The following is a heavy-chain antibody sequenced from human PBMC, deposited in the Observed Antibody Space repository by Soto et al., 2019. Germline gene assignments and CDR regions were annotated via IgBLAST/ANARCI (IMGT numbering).Heavy chain of an antibody. Sequence: QLQLQESVPGLVKPSETLSLTCTVSGGSISSSSYYWGWIRQPPGKGLEWIGSIYYSGSTYYNPSLKSRVTISVDTSKNQFSLKLSSVTAADTAVYYCARQLRIAAAGTADRYYYYGMDVWGQGTTVTVSS. V-gene: IGHV4-39*01. J-gene: IGHJ6*02. CDR2: IYYSGST. D-gene: IGHD6-13*01. CDR1: GGSISSSSYY. CDR3: ARQLRIAAAGTADRYYYYGMDV.